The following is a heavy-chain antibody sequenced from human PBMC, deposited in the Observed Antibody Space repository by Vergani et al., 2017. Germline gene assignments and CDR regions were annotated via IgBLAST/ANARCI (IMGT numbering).Heavy chain of an antibody. CDR3: ARDGPRAGADDYYYYMDV. D-gene: IGHD1-26*01. CDR2: ISYDGTNK. V-gene: IGHV3-30*04. J-gene: IGHJ6*03. CDR1: GFTFSTYA. Sequence: QVQLVESGGGVVQPGRSLRLSCAASGFTFSTYAMHWVRQAPGKGLEWVAVISYDGTNKYSADSVKGRFTISRDNSRNTLYLQMNSRRGEDPAVYYCARDGPRAGADDYYYYMDVWGKGTTVTVAS.